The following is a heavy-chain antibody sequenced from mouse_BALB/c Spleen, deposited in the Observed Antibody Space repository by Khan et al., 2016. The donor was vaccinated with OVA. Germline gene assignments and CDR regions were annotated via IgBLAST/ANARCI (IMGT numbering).Heavy chain of an antibody. J-gene: IGHJ4*01. D-gene: IGHD2-3*01. Sequence: QVQLKESGPGLVAPSQSLSITCTVSGFSLTSYGVNWVRQPPGKGLEWLGVIWAGGSTNYNSALRSRLSISKDNSKSQVFLKMNRLQTDDTAMYYCARFYDPYYAMDYWGQGTSVTVSS. CDR2: IWAGGST. CDR3: ARFYDPYYAMDY. V-gene: IGHV2-9*02. CDR1: GFSLTSYG.